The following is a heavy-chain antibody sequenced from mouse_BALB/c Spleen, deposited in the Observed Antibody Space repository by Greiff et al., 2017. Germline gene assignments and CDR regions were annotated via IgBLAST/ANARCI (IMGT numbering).Heavy chain of an antibody. CDR3: AGGYDAWFAY. D-gene: IGHD2-2*01. CDR1: GYTFTSYW. J-gene: IGHJ3*01. V-gene: IGHV1-69*02. Sequence: VQLQQPGAELVKPGAPVKLSCKASGYTFTSYWMNWVKQRPGRGLEWIGRIDPSDSETHYNQKFKDKATLTVDKSSSTAYIQLSSLTSEDSAVYYCAGGYDAWFAYWGQGTLVTVSA. CDR2: IDPSDSET.